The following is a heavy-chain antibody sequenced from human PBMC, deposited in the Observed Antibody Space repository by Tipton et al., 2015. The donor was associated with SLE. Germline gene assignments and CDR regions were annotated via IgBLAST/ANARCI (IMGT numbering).Heavy chain of an antibody. D-gene: IGHD5-12*01. CDR1: GFTFSYYA. CDR3: ARESRSSGYGYDAFDI. J-gene: IGHJ3*02. Sequence: SLRLSCAASGFTFSYYAMNWVRRAPGKGLEWVSYISGSSSIIYYADSVKGRFTISRDNAKNSLYLQMNRLRDEDTAVYYCARESRSSGYGYDAFDIWGQGTMVTVSS. CDR2: ISGSSSII. V-gene: IGHV3-48*02.